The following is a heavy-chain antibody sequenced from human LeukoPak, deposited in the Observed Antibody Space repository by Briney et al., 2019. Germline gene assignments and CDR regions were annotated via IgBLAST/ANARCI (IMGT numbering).Heavy chain of an antibody. V-gene: IGHV3-7*01. CDR1: GFTLSTYW. D-gene: IGHD3-3*01. Sequence: GGSLRLSCAASGFTLSTYWMNWVRQAPGKGLEWVATIKQDGSEKYYVDSVRGRFTISRDNAKNSLYLQMNSLRAEDTAVYYCARDRNTDFWSGYYTNYCDYWGQGTLVTVSS. J-gene: IGHJ4*02. CDR3: ARDRNTDFWSGYYTNYCDY. CDR2: IKQDGSEK.